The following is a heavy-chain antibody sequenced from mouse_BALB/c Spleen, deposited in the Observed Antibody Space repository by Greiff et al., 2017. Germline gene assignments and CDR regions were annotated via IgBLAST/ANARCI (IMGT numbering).Heavy chain of an antibody. V-gene: IGHV14-1*02. CDR1: GFNIKDYY. D-gene: IGHD1-1*01. J-gene: IGHJ2*01. CDR3: ARGVTTVVAKGYYFDY. CDR2: IDPENGNT. Sequence: DVKLQESGAELVRPGALVKLSCKASGFNIKDYYMHWVKQRPEQGLEWIGWIDPENGNTIYDPKFQGKASITADTSSNTAYLQLSSLTSEDTAVYYCARGVTTVVAKGYYFDYWGQGTTLTVSS.